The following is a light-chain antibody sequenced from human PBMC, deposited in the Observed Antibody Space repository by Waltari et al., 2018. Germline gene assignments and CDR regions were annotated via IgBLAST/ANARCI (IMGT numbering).Light chain of an antibody. Sequence: QSALTQPPSSSGPPGQSLTISCPGTSGTGVGYNFVSWYQQHPGKAPRLMIYAVTKRPSGVPDRFSGSKSGNTASLTVSGLQAEDEADYYCGSYAGYNKAFGGGTKLTVL. V-gene: IGLV2-8*01. CDR1: SGTGVGYNF. J-gene: IGLJ2*01. CDR3: GSYAGYNKA. CDR2: AVT.